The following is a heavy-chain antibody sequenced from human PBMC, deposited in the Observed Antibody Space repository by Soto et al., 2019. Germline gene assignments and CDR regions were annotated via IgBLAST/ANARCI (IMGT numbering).Heavy chain of an antibody. D-gene: IGHD2-15*01. CDR2: INAGNGNT. Sequence: QVQLVQSGAEVKKPGASVQVSCKASGYTFTSYAMHWVRQAPGQRLEWMGWINAGNGNTKYSQKFHGRVTITRDTSSSTAYMELSSLRSEDTAVYYCALERVVVVVVAATPEFDPWGQGTLVTVSS. V-gene: IGHV1-3*01. J-gene: IGHJ5*02. CDR1: GYTFTSYA. CDR3: ALERVVVVVVAATPEFDP.